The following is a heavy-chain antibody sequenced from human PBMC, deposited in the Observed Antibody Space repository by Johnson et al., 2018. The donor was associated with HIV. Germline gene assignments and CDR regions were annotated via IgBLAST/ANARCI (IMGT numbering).Heavy chain of an antibody. V-gene: IGHV3-7*04. CDR1: GFTFGNYW. J-gene: IGHJ3*02. CDR3: ARSYSGNSAFDI. D-gene: IGHD1-26*01. CDR2: IKQDGSEK. Sequence: EVQVVESGGGLVQPGGSLRLSCAASGFTFGNYWMTWVRQAPGKGLEWVANIKQDGSEKYYVDSVKGRFTISRENAKNSVYLQMNSLRAEDTAAYYCARSYSGNSAFDIWGQGTMVTVSS.